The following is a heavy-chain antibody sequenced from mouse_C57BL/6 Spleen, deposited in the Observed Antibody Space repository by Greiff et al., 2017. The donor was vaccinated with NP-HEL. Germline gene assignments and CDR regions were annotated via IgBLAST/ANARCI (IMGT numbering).Heavy chain of an antibody. CDR3: ARPHLDYYGSGAWFAY. CDR2: IDPSDSYT. Sequence: QVQLQQPGAELVKPGASVKLSCKASGYTFTSYWMQWVKQRPGQGLEWIGEIDPSDSYTNYNQKFKGKATLTVDTSSSTAYMQLSSLTSEDSAVYYCARPHLDYYGSGAWFAYWGQGTLVTVSA. D-gene: IGHD1-1*01. CDR1: GYTFTSYW. J-gene: IGHJ3*01. V-gene: IGHV1-50*01.